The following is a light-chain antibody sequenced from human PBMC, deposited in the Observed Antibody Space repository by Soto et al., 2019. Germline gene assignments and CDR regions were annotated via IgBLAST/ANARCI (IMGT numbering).Light chain of an antibody. Sequence: EIVMTQSPVTLSVSPGDRATLSCRASQSVSSNLAWYQQKPGQAPRLLISAASTRATSIPPRFSGSGSGTEFTLTISSLQSEDFAVYYCQQYNNWPLTFGGGTKVEIK. CDR2: AAS. CDR3: QQYNNWPLT. CDR1: QSVSSN. V-gene: IGKV3-15*01. J-gene: IGKJ4*01.